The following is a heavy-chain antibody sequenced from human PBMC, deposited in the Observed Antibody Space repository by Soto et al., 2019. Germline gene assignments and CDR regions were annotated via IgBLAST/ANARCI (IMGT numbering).Heavy chain of an antibody. CDR2: IYSDGST. D-gene: IGHD2-21*01. J-gene: IGHJ4*02. CDR1: GFTVISKY. V-gene: IGHV3-53*01. CDR3: ATERGPTYYFDY. Sequence: LRLSCAASGFTVISKYMSWVRQAPGKGLEWVSVIYSDGSTYYADSVKGRFTISRDNSKNTLYLQMNSLRAEDTAVYYCATERGPTYYFDYWGQGTLVTVSS.